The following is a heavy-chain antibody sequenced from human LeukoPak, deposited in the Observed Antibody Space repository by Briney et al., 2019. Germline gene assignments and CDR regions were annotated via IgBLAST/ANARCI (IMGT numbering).Heavy chain of an antibody. CDR1: GFTFSSYS. Sequence: GGSLRLSCTASGFTFSSYSMNWVRQAPGKGLEWVSSISSSSSYIYHADSVKGRFTISRDNAKNSLYLQMNSLRAEDTAVYYCAKVHYNWNSYFDYWGQGTLVTVSS. D-gene: IGHD1-7*01. CDR3: AKVHYNWNSYFDY. J-gene: IGHJ4*02. CDR2: ISSSSSYI. V-gene: IGHV3-21*04.